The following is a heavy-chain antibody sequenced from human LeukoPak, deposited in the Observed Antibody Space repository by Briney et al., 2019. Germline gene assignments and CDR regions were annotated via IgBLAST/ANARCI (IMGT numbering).Heavy chain of an antibody. J-gene: IGHJ4*02. D-gene: IGHD3-10*01. CDR3: ARITMVRGVIDY. Sequence: GGSLRLSCVASGFTFSSYWMSWVRQAPGKGLEWVANIKQDESQKYYVDSVKGRFTISRDNAQKTLYLQMSSLRDEDTAVYFCARITMVRGVIDYWGQGTLVTVSS. CDR2: IKQDESQK. CDR1: GFTFSSYW. V-gene: IGHV3-7*01.